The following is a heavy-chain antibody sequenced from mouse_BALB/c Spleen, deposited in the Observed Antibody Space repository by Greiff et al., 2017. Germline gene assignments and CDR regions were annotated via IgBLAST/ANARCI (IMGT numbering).Heavy chain of an antibody. V-gene: IGHV5-12-2*01. CDR1: GFTFSSYT. J-gene: IGHJ3*01. Sequence: EVKLVESGGGLVQPGGSLKLSCAASGFTFSSYTMSWVRQTPEKRLEWVAYISNGGGSTYYPDTVKGRFTISRDNAKNTLYLQMSSLKSEDTAMYYCARGGAYWGQGTLVTVSA. CDR2: ISNGGGST. CDR3: ARGGAY.